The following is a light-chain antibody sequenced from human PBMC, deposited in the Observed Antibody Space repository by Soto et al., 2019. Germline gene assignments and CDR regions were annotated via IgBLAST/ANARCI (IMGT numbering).Light chain of an antibody. CDR1: QSLINF. CDR2: DAS. J-gene: IGKJ5*01. V-gene: IGKV3-11*01. CDR3: QQRSNWPDA. Sequence: IVLTQSPPTLSLPPGERATLSCRASQSLINFVAWYQHKPGQPPRLLIYDASKRATGIPTRFSGSGSGTDFTLTISSLQPEDFAVYYCQQRSNWPDAFGQGTRLEI.